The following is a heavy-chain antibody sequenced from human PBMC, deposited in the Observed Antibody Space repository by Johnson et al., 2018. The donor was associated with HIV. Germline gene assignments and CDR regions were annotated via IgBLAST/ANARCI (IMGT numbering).Heavy chain of an antibody. J-gene: IGHJ3*02. D-gene: IGHD4-17*01. CDR1: GFTFSSYG. CDR3: AKDNSDGDLRDAFDI. Sequence: QVQLVESGGGVVQPGGSLRLSCAASGFTFSSYGMHWVRQAPGKGLEWVAFIRYDGSNKYYADSVKGRFTISRDNSKNTLYLQMNSLRAEDTAVYYCAKDNSDGDLRDAFDIWGQGTMVTVSS. CDR2: IRYDGSNK. V-gene: IGHV3-30*02.